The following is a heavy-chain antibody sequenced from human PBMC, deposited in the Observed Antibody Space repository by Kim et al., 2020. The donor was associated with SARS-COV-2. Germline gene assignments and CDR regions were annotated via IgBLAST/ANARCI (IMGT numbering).Heavy chain of an antibody. J-gene: IGHJ4*02. Sequence: ASVKVSCKASGYTFINYDIFWVRQATGQGLEWMGCMNPKSGNTGFAQKFQGIITMTSNSSINTVYLGLSSLRSEDTAIYYCARLTLFPDWSGYFRLYYFDSWGQGTLVTVSS. D-gene: IGHD3-3*01. CDR2: MNPKSGNT. V-gene: IGHV1-8*01. CDR3: ARLTLFPDWSGYFRLYYFDS. CDR1: GYTFINYD.